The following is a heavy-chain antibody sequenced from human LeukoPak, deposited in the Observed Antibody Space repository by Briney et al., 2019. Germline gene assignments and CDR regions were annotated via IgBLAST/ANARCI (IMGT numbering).Heavy chain of an antibody. V-gene: IGHV4-39*01. CDR1: GGSISSSSYY. Sequence: SEALSLTCTVSGGSISSSSYYWGWIRQPPGKGLEWIGSIYYSGSTYYNPSLKSRVTMSVDTSKNQFSLKLSSVTAAGTAVYYCARQGVTMVRGVSEINWFDPWGQGTLVTVSS. D-gene: IGHD3-10*01. CDR3: ARQGVTMVRGVSEINWFDP. J-gene: IGHJ5*02. CDR2: IYYSGST.